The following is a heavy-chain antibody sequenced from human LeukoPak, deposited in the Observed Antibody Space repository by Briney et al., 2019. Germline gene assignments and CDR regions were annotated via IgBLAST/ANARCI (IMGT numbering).Heavy chain of an antibody. CDR1: GGSISGYY. J-gene: IGHJ4*02. CDR2: IYTSGST. Sequence: SETLSLTCTVSGGSISGYYWSWIRQPAGKGLEWIGRIYTSGSTSYNPSLKSRVTMSVDTSKNQFSLKLSPVTAADTAVYYCARDGWGPSQYYFDSWGQGTLVTVSS. CDR3: ARDGWGPSQYYFDS. V-gene: IGHV4-4*07. D-gene: IGHD6-19*01.